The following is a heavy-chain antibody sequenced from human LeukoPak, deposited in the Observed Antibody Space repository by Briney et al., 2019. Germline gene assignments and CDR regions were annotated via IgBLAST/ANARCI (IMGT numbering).Heavy chain of an antibody. CDR1: GGSISSGSYY. J-gene: IGHJ4*02. CDR3: ARDSGYYDFWSGVADY. V-gene: IGHV4-61*02. D-gene: IGHD3-3*01. Sequence: SETLSLTCTVSGGSISSGSYYWSWIRQPAGKGPEWIGRIYTSGSTNYNPSLKSRVTISVDTSKNQFSLKLSSVTAADTAVYYCARDSGYYDFWSGVADYWGQGTLVTVSS. CDR2: IYTSGST.